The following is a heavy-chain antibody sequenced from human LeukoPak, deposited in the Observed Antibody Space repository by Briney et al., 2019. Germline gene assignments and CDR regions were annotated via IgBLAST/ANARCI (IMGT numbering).Heavy chain of an antibody. CDR3: AGVASVVVGSGLSNWFDP. CDR1: GGSISSYY. V-gene: IGHV4-59*01. CDR2: IYYSGST. J-gene: IGHJ5*02. D-gene: IGHD2-15*01. Sequence: SETLSLTCSVSGGSISSYYWSWIRQPPGKALEWIGYIYYSGSTNYNPSLKSRVTISVDTSKSQFSLKLSSVTAADTAVYYCAGVASVVVGSGLSNWFDPWGQGTLVTVPS.